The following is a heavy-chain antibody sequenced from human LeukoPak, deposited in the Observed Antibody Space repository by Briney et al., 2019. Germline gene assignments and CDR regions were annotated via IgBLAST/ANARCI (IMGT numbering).Heavy chain of an antibody. V-gene: IGHV1-2*02. CDR2: INPNSGGT. CDR1: GYTFTGYY. CDR3: AREGYDSSGYYW. Sequence: ASVKVSCKASGYTFTGYYMHWVRQAPGQGLEWMGWINPNSGGTNYAQKFQGRVTITADKSTSTAYMELSSLRSEDTAVYYCAREGYDSSGYYWWGQGTLVTVSS. J-gene: IGHJ4*02. D-gene: IGHD3-22*01.